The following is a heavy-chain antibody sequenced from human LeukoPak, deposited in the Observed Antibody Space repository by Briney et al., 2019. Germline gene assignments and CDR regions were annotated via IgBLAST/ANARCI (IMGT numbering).Heavy chain of an antibody. D-gene: IGHD1-1*01. J-gene: IGHJ4*02. Sequence: ASVKVSCKASGYTFTDYYIHWVRQAPGQGLEWMGWINPNSGGSNNAQKFQGRVTKTRDTSISTAYMELSSLRSGDTAVFYCARRGDNEGYDYWGQGTLVTVSS. CDR3: ARRGDNEGYDY. CDR2: INPNSGGS. V-gene: IGHV1-2*02. CDR1: GYTFTDYY.